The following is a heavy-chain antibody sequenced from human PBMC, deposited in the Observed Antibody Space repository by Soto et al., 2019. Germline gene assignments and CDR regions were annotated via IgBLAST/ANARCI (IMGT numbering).Heavy chain of an antibody. CDR1: GFTFSSYA. CDR2: ISYDGSNK. Sequence: GGSLRLSCAASGFTFSSYAMHWVRQAPGKGLEWVAVISYDGSNKYYADSVKGRFTISRDNSKNTLYLQMNSLRAEDTAVYYCARVIDSGGYLDWFDPWGQGTLVTVSS. V-gene: IGHV3-30-3*01. J-gene: IGHJ5*02. CDR3: ARVIDSGGYLDWFDP. D-gene: IGHD1-26*01.